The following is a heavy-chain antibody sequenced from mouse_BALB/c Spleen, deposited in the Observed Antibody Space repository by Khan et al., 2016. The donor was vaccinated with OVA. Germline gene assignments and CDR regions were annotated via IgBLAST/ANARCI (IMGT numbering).Heavy chain of an antibody. CDR1: GYTFTSNT. CDR3: ARRTKDYTMDY. CDR2: INPRSAYT. Sequence: VQLQESGAELARPGASVKMSCKASGYTFTSNTMHWVKQRPGQGLEWIGYINPRSAYTNYNQKFKDKVTLTVDKSSSTAYMQLSSLTYEDTAIYYCARRTKDYTMDYWGQGTTVTGSS. V-gene: IGHV1-4*01. D-gene: IGHD2-14*01. J-gene: IGHJ4*01.